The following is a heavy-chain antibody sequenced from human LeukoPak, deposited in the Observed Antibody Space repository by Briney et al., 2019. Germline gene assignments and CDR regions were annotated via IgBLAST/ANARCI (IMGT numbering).Heavy chain of an antibody. V-gene: IGHV4-38-2*02. D-gene: IGHD2-2*01. J-gene: IGHJ4*02. Sequence: SETLSLTCTVSGYSISSGYYWGWIRQPPGKGLEWIGNIYHSGSTYYNPSLKSRVTISVDTSKSQFSLKLSSVTAADTAVYYCARVSWQYQDPIDYWGQGTLVTVSS. CDR3: ARVSWQYQDPIDY. CDR1: GYSISSGYY. CDR2: IYHSGST.